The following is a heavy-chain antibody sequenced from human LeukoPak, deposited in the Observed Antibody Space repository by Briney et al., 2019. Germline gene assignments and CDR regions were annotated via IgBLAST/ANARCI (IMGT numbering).Heavy chain of an antibody. J-gene: IGHJ5*02. CDR1: GGSISSGGYY. CDR3: ARAGSSTSWVWFDP. D-gene: IGHD2-2*01. CDR2: IYYSGST. Sequence: SQTLSLTCTVSGGSISSGGYYWSWIRQHPGKGLEWIGYIYYSGSTYYSPSLKSRVTISVDTSKNQFSLKLSSVTAADTAVYYCARAGSSTSWVWFDPWGQGTLVTVSS. V-gene: IGHV4-31*03.